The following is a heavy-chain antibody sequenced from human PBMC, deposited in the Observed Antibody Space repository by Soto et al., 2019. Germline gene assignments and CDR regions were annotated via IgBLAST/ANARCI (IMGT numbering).Heavy chain of an antibody. CDR2: IYYSGRT. CDR3: ARGYCSSTSCYIWDNWFDP. D-gene: IGHD2-2*02. Sequence: QVQLQESGPGLVKPSETLSLTCTVSGGSISSYYWSWIRQPPGKGLEWIGYIYYSGRTNYNPSLKSRVTISVDTSKNLFSLKLSSVTAADTAVYYCARGYCSSTSCYIWDNWFDPWGQGTLVTVSS. J-gene: IGHJ5*02. V-gene: IGHV4-59*01. CDR1: GGSISSYY.